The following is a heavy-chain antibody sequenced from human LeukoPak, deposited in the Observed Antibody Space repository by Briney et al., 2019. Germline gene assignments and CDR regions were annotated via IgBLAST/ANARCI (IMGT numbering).Heavy chain of an antibody. J-gene: IGHJ3*02. CDR3: ARVDWYSSSWYQDACDI. CDR1: GFTLSSYA. Sequence: GGSLRLSCAASGFTLSSYAMHWVRQAPGKGLEWVAVISYDGSNKYYADCVKGRFTISRDNSKSTLYLQMNSLRAEDTPVYYCARVDWYSSSWYQDACDIWGQGPMVTVSS. CDR2: ISYDGSNK. V-gene: IGHV3-30*04. D-gene: IGHD6-13*01.